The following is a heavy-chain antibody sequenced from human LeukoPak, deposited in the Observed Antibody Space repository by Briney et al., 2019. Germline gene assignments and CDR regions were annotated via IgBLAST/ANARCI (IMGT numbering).Heavy chain of an antibody. V-gene: IGHV4-39*01. CDR2: IFYSGAA. CDR3: ARRIANRNWFDP. D-gene: IGHD1/OR15-1a*01. J-gene: IGHJ5*02. Sequence: SETLSLTCTVSGGSISSSDYYWGWVRQPPGKGLEWIGSIFYSGAAHCNPSLKSRVTVSVDTSNNQFSLMLSSVTAADTAVYYCARRIANRNWFDPWGQGTLVTVSS. CDR1: GGSISSSDYY.